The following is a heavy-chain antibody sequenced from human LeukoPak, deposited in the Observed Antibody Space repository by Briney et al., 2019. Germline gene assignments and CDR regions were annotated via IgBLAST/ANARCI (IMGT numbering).Heavy chain of an antibody. J-gene: IGHJ4*02. CDR3: ATYYYDSSGYDN. Sequence: SETLSLTCAVYGGSFSGYYWIWIRQPPGKGLEWIGEINHSGSTNYNPSLKSRVTISVDTSKNQFSLKLSSVTAADTAVYYCATYYYDSSGYDNWGQGTLVTVSS. CDR1: GGSFSGYY. D-gene: IGHD3-22*01. CDR2: INHSGST. V-gene: IGHV4-34*01.